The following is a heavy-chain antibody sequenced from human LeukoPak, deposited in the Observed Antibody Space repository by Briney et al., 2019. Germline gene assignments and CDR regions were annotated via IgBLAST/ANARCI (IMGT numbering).Heavy chain of an antibody. Sequence: PGGSPRHSCAASGFTFSSYWMSWVRQAPGKGLEWVANIKQDGSEKYYVDSVKGRFTISRDNAKNSLYLQMNSLRAEDTAVYYCARDILAYCGGDCYSGGAFDIWGQGTMVTVSS. CDR3: ARDILAYCGGDCYSGGAFDI. CDR2: IKQDGSEK. D-gene: IGHD2-21*02. J-gene: IGHJ3*02. CDR1: GFTFSSYW. V-gene: IGHV3-7*01.